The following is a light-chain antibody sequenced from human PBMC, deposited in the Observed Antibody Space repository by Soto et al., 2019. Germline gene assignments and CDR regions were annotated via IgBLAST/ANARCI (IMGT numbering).Light chain of an antibody. CDR3: SSYTSSSSSVV. CDR2: DVS. V-gene: IGLV2-14*01. Sequence: QSALTQPASVSGSPGQSITISCTGTSIDVGTYNFVSWYQQHPDKAPKLMIYDVSNRPSGVSDRFSGSKSGNTASLTISGLQGEDEADYYCSSYTSSSSSVVFGGGTKLTVL. J-gene: IGLJ2*01. CDR1: SIDVGTYNF.